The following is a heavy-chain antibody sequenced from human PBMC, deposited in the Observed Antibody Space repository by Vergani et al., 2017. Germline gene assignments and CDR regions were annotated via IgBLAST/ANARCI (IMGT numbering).Heavy chain of an antibody. J-gene: IGHJ4*02. D-gene: IGHD5-24*01. CDR1: GGTFSSYA. CDR3: ASLRDGYNPWFLN. CDR2: IIPIFGTA. Sequence: QVQLVQSGAEVKKPGSSVKVSCKASGGTFSSYAICWVRQAPGQGLEWMGGIIPIFGTANYAQKFQCRVTITADESTSTAYMELSSLRSEDTAVYYCASLRDGYNPWFLNWGQGTLVTVSS. V-gene: IGHV1-69*01.